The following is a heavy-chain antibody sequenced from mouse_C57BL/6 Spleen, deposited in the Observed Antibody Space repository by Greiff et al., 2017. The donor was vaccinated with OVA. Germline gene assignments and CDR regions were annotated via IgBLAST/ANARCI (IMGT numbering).Heavy chain of an antibody. Sequence: EVKLVESEGGLVQPGSSMKLSCTASGFTFSDYYMAWVRQVPEKGLEWVANINYDGSSTYYLDSLKSRFLISRDNAKNLLYLQMSSLKSEDTATYYCARGDYYGSSYSYFDVWGTGTTVTVSS. V-gene: IGHV5-16*01. CDR2: INYDGSST. CDR1: GFTFSDYY. CDR3: ARGDYYGSSYSYFDV. D-gene: IGHD1-1*01. J-gene: IGHJ1*03.